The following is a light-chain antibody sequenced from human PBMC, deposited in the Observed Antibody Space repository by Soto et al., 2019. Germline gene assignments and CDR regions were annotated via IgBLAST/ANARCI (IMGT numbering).Light chain of an antibody. CDR1: QSVSGSY. J-gene: IGKJ1*01. V-gene: IGKV3-20*01. Sequence: EIVLTQSPGTLSLSPGERATLSCRASQSVSGSYLAWYQQKPGQAPRLLIYGASSRATGIPDRFSGSGSVTDFTLTISRLEPEDFAVYYCQQYGSSPEWTFGQGTKVEIK. CDR3: QQYGSSPEWT. CDR2: GAS.